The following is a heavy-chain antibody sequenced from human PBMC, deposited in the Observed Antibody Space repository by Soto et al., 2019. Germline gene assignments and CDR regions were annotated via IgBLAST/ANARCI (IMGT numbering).Heavy chain of an antibody. CDR3: AREGLSLGLL. CDR2: IWYDGSNK. CDR1: GFTFSSYG. V-gene: IGHV3-33*01. J-gene: IGHJ4*02. Sequence: GGSLRLSCAASGFTFSSYGMHWVRQAPGKGLEWVVVIWYDGSNKYYADSVKGRFTISRDNSKNTLYLQMNSLRAEDTAVYYCAREGLSLGLLWGQGTLVTVSS. D-gene: IGHD1-26*01.